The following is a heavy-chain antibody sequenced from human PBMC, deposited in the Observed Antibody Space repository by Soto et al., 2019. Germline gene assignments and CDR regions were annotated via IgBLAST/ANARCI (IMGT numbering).Heavy chain of an antibody. D-gene: IGHD3-10*01. CDR1: GFTFDDYA. Sequence: GGSLRLSCAASGFTFDDYAMHWVRQAPGKGLEWVSGISWNSGSIGYADSVKGRFTISRDNAKNSLYLQMNSLRAEDTAVYYCARGVPKPDYWGQGTLVTVSS. CDR2: ISWNSGSI. J-gene: IGHJ4*02. V-gene: IGHV3-9*01. CDR3: ARGVPKPDY.